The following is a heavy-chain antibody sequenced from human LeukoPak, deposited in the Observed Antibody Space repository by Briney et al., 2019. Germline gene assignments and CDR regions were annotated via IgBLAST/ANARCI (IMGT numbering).Heavy chain of an antibody. CDR1: GFTFSTYA. D-gene: IGHD2-8*02. V-gene: IGHV3-23*01. J-gene: IGHJ4*02. CDR3: AKATLGHCTGAFCYHFDY. CDR2: ISGSDPGT. Sequence: PGGSLRLSCAASGFTFSTYAMSWVRQTPGKGLEWVSAISGSDPGTYHADSVKGRLTISRDNSKNTLYLQMNSLRAEDTAIYYCAKATLGHCTGAFCYHFDYWGQGTRATVSA.